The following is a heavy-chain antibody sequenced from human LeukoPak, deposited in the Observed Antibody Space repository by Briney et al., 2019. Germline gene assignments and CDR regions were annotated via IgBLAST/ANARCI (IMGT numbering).Heavy chain of an antibody. CDR3: AGSYYRSGGGCYRTDY. V-gene: IGHV4-59*03. CDR2: IYYSGST. CDR1: GGSISSYY. D-gene: IGHD2-15*01. Sequence: SETLSLTCTVSGGSISSYYWSWIRQPPGKGLEWIGYIYYSGSTNHNPSLKSRVTMSVDTSKNQVSLKLTSVTAADTAVYYCAGSYYRSGGGCYRTDYWGQGTLVTVSS. J-gene: IGHJ4*02.